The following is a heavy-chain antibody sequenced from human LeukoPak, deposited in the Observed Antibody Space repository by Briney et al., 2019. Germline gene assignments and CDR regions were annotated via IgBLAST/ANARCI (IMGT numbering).Heavy chain of an antibody. CDR2: IYSGGST. CDR3: ARQTPMGDAFDI. D-gene: IGHD3-10*01. CDR1: GFTVSSNY. V-gene: IGHV3-66*04. Sequence: GGSLRLSCAASGFTVSSNYMSCVRQAPGKGLEWVSVIYSGGSTYYADSVKGRFTISRDNSKNTLYLQMNSLRAEDTAVYYCARQTPMGDAFDIWGQGTMVTVSS. J-gene: IGHJ3*02.